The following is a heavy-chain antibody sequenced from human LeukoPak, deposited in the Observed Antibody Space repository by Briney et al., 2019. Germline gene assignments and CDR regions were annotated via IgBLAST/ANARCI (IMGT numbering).Heavy chain of an antibody. Sequence: SETLSFTCAVSGGSISSSSYYWTWIRQHPGRGLEWIGYIYYSGSTYYKPTLKGRVSISVDTSKSQFSLKLSSVTAADTAVYYCARGHSGNWFDPWGQGTLVTVSS. CDR2: IYYSGST. CDR1: GGSISSSSYY. D-gene: IGHD3-10*01. CDR3: ARGHSGNWFDP. V-gene: IGHV4-31*11. J-gene: IGHJ5*02.